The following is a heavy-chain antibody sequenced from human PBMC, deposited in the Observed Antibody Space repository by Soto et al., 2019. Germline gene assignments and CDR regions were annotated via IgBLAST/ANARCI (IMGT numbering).Heavy chain of an antibody. CDR1: GYSVTSSDYY. V-gene: IGHV4-39*07. D-gene: IGHD3-22*01. CDR2: MFYSGLT. CDR3: ARDRAYYYDSSGYTQ. J-gene: IGHJ4*02. Sequence: PSETLSLTCSVSGYSVTSSDYYWAWIRRPPGKGLEWIGSMFYSGLTYYNPSLKSRVTLSVDTSKNQFSLKLSSVTAADTAVYYCARDRAYYYDSSGYTQWGQGTLVTVSS.